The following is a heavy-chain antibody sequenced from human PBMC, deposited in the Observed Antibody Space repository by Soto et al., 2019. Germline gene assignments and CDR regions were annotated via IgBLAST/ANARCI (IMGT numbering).Heavy chain of an antibody. CDR3: ARNQGYVYGSNSLDD. D-gene: IGHD3-10*01. CDR1: GFRVTDSA. J-gene: IGHJ4*02. V-gene: IGHV3-73*02. CDR2: IRSKGNIHAT. Sequence: EVQLVESGGGLVQPGGSLKLSCTASGFRVTDSAMDWVRQAAGKGLEWVGRIRSKGNIHATTYGESVKGRFSIPRDESQNMVYLQMNSLKMEDTAVYYWARNQGYVYGSNSLDDWGQGTLVTVSS.